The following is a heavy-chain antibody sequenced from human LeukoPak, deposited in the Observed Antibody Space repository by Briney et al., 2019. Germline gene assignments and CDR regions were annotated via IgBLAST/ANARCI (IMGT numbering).Heavy chain of an antibody. Sequence: PSETLSLTCTVSGYSISSGYYWGWIRQPPGKGLEWIGSIYHSGSTYYNPSLKSRVTISVDTSKNQFSLKLSSVTAADTAVYYCARRPKLSSGYLTDYWGQGTLVTVSS. J-gene: IGHJ4*02. CDR1: GYSISSGYY. CDR2: IYHSGST. CDR3: ARRPKLSSGYLTDY. D-gene: IGHD3-22*01. V-gene: IGHV4-38-2*02.